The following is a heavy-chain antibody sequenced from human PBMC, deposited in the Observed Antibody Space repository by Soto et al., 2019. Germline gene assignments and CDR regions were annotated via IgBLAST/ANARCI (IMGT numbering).Heavy chain of an antibody. CDR2: INHSGST. CDR3: ARTQKSRETVAGTDY. CDR1: GGSFSGYY. Sequence: PSETLSLTCAAYGGSFSGYYWSWIRQPPGKGLEWIGEINHSGSTNYNPSLKSRVTISVDTSKNQFSLKLSSVTAADTAVYYCARTQKSRETVAGTDYWGQGTPVTVSS. J-gene: IGHJ4*02. D-gene: IGHD6-19*01. V-gene: IGHV4-34*01.